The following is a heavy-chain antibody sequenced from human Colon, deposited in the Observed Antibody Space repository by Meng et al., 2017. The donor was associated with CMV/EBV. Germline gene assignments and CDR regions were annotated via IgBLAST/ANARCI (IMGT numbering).Heavy chain of an antibody. CDR2: ISSSSSDI. CDR1: GFIFSNFN. J-gene: IGHJ6*02. V-gene: IGHV3-21*01. D-gene: IGHD2-2*01. Sequence: GGSLRLSCAATGFIFSNFNMNWVRQPPGKGLEWVSSISSSSSDIYYAESVKGRFTISRDNVKNSLYLQMNSLTAEDTATYYCAREICSGTFCYFYFGMDLWGQGTTVTVSS. CDR3: AREICSGTFCYFYFGMDL.